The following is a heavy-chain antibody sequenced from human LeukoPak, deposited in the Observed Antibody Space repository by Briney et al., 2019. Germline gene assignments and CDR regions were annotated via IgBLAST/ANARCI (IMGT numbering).Heavy chain of an antibody. J-gene: IGHJ4*02. CDR3: AKVLSGSQDY. D-gene: IGHD1-26*01. V-gene: IGHV3-23*01. Sequence: GGSLRLSCTASGFTFSSYAMSWVRQAPGKGLEWVSAITGTGATTYYADSVKGRFTISRDNSKNTLYLQMNSLRAEDTAVYYCAKVLSGSQDYWGQGTLVTVFS. CDR1: GFTFSSYA. CDR2: ITGTGATT.